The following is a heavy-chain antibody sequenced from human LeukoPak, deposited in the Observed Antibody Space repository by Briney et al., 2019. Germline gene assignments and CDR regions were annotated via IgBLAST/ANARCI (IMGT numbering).Heavy chain of an antibody. CDR2: IGIAGNT. CDR1: GFTFSNYE. CDR3: AREGSLSSSDAFDI. V-gene: IGHV3-13*01. D-gene: IGHD6-6*01. Sequence: GGSLRLSCAASGFTFSNYEMHWVRLVLGRGLEWVSAIGIAGNTFYAGSVKGRFTISRENAKNSFHLQINSLGAGDTAVYYCAREGSLSSSDAFDIWVQGTMVSVSS. J-gene: IGHJ3*02.